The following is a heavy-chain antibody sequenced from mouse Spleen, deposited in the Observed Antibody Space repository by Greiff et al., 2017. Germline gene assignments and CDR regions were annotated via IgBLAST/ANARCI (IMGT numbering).Heavy chain of an antibody. J-gene: IGHJ4*01. CDR1: GYSFTDYN. Sequence: EVQLQESGPELVKPGASVKISCKASGYSFTDYNMNWVKQSNGKSLEWIGVINPNYGTTSYNQKFKGKATLTVDQSSSTAYMQLNSLTSEDSAVYYCARLGERRGYYYAMDYWGQGTSVTVSS. CDR2: INPNYGTT. V-gene: IGHV1-39*01. D-gene: IGHD2-12*01. CDR3: ARLGERRGYYYAMDY.